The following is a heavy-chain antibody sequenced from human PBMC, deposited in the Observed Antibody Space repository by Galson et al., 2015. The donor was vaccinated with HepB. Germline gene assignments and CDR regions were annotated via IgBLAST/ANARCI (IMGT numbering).Heavy chain of an antibody. J-gene: IGHJ5*02. V-gene: IGHV4-30-2*01. CDR3: ARGGGVLVVVADALNWFDP. D-gene: IGHD2-15*01. CDR1: GGSISSGGYS. CDR2: IYHSGST. Sequence: TLSLTCAVSGGSISSGGYSWSWIRQPPGKGLEWIGYIYHSGSTYYNPSLKSRVTISVDRTKNQFSLKLSSVTAADTAVYYCARGGGVLVVVADALNWFDPWGQGTLVTVSS.